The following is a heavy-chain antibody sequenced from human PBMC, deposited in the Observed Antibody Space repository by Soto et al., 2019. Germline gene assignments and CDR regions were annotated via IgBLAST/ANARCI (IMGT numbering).Heavy chain of an antibody. CDR3: ARSGRDSRTWSDDAFDI. Sequence: GGSLRLSCAASGFTFSTYAMAWVRQAPGKGLEWVSGVSASGLNTDYADPVKGRFYISRDNSKNTVSLHMNSLRAEDTALYYCARSGRDSRTWSDDAFDIWGQRTMVTVSS. V-gene: IGHV3-23*01. CDR2: VSASGLNT. CDR1: GFTFSTYA. J-gene: IGHJ3*02. D-gene: IGHD6-13*01.